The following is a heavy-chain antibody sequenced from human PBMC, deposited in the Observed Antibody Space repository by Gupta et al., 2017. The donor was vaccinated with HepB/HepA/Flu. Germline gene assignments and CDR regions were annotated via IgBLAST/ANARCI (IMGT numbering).Heavy chain of an antibody. D-gene: IGHD3-10*01. V-gene: IGHV3-48*03. CDR3: ARDKGGSGSAYYFYYGMDV. CDR1: AFSFSDYD. J-gene: IGHJ6*02. Sequence: ELQLVESGGGLVQPGGPLRLSCAASAFSFSDYDMNWVRQAPGKGLEWVSYIINSASTIHYADSVKGRFTISRDNARNSVHLQMNNLRVEDTAVYYCARDKGGSGSAYYFYYGMDVWGQGTTVTVSS. CDR2: IINSASTI.